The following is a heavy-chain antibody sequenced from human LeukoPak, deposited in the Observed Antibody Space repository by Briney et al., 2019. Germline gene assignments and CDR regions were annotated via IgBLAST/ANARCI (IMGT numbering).Heavy chain of an antibody. Sequence: GGSLRLSCAASGFTFSSYSMNWVRQAPGKGLEWVSSISSSSNNTYYADSVKGRFTISRDNAKNSLYLQMNSLRAEDTAVYYCARALGGYSGYDHYWGQGTLVTVSS. CDR2: ISSSSNNT. V-gene: IGHV3-21*01. CDR1: GFTFSSYS. CDR3: ARALGGYSGYDHY. J-gene: IGHJ4*02. D-gene: IGHD5-12*01.